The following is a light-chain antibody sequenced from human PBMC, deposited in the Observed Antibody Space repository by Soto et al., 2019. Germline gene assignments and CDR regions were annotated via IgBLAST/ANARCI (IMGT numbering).Light chain of an antibody. CDR1: ESLLHTDGXNY. CDR2: LGS. Sequence: DIVMTQSPLSLPVTPGEPASISCRSSESLLHTDGXNYLDWYLQKPGQSPHLLIYLGSTRSSGDPDRFRGRGTGTDFALKISRVEPEGVGIYYCMKARHPPSPFSQGTRLEI. J-gene: IGKJ5*01. V-gene: IGKV2-28*01. CDR3: MKARHPPSP.